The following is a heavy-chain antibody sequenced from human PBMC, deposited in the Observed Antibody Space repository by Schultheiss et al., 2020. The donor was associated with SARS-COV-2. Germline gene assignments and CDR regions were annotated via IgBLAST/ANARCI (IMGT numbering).Heavy chain of an antibody. CDR3: ARTPAVASDY. D-gene: IGHD6-19*01. V-gene: IGHV3-9*01. CDR2: ISWNSGSI. Sequence: GGSLRLSCAASGFTFDDYAMHWVRQAPGKGLEWVSGISWNSGSIGYADSVKGRFTISRDNAKNSLYLQMNSLRAEDTALYYCARTPAVASDYWGQGTLVTVSS. J-gene: IGHJ4*02. CDR1: GFTFDDYA.